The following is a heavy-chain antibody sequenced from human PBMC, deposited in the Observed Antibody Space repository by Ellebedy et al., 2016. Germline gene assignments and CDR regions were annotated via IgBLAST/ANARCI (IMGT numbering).Heavy chain of an antibody. CDR3: ARKSFTGDFDS. V-gene: IGHV3-33*01. CDR1: GFPFSSYA. CDR2: IWYDGSLK. D-gene: IGHD7-27*01. Sequence: GGSLRLXXAASGFPFSSYAMHWVRQAPGKGLEWVAVIWYDGSLKFYRDSVKGRFTISRDNSKNTLFLQMNSLRVEDTAVYYCARKSFTGDFDSWGQGTLVTVSS. J-gene: IGHJ4*02.